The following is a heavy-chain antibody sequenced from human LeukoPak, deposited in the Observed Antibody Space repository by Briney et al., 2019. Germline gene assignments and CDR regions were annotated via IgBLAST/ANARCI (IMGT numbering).Heavy chain of an antibody. CDR2: VQHTGFG. D-gene: IGHD1-1*01. Sequence: SESLSLTCSVSHGSIVTPNYFWGWIRQPPGKGLEFVASVQHTGFGYKSPSIRSRVAVSTDTSKNQFSLRLESVTAADTAVYYCVRGVSNDWYFDLWGSGTLVSISS. CDR1: HGSIVTPNYF. J-gene: IGHJ2*01. V-gene: IGHV4-39*07. CDR3: VRGVSNDWYFDL.